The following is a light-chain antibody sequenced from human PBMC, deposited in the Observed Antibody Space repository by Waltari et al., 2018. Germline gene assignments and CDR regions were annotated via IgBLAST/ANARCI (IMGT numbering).Light chain of an antibody. V-gene: IGKV3-11*01. CDR2: DAS. CDR1: QSVSTY. Sequence: DIVLTQSPATLSLSPGERATLSCRASQSVSTYLAWYQQKPGQAPRLLIYDASNRATGIPARFSGSGSGTDFTLTISSLEPEDFAVYYCQQRSNWPPFGQGTKVEIK. J-gene: IGKJ1*01. CDR3: QQRSNWPP.